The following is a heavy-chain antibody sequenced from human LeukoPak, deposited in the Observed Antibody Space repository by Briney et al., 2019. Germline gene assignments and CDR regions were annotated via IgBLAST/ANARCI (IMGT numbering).Heavy chain of an antibody. CDR3: AKSGSWDIVVVPAAS. D-gene: IGHD2-2*01. V-gene: IGHV3-23*01. CDR1: GFTFSSYA. CDR2: ISGSGGST. Sequence: GGSLRLSCAASGFTFSSYAMSWVRQAPGKGLEWVSAISGSGGSTYYTDSVKGRFTISRDNSKNTLYLQMNSLRAEDTAVYYCAKSGSWDIVVVPAASWGQGTLVTVSS. J-gene: IGHJ4*02.